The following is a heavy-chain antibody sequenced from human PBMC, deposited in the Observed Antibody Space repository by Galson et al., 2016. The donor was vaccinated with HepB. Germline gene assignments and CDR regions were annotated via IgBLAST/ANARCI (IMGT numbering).Heavy chain of an antibody. CDR1: GYSFTSYW. D-gene: IGHD4-17*01. V-gene: IGHV5-51*01. J-gene: IGHJ4*02. CDR2: IYPGDSDT. Sequence: QSGAEVKKPGESLKISCKGSGYSFTSYWIGWVRQMPGKGLEWMGIIYPGDSDTRYSPSFQGQVTISADKSISTAYLQWSSLKASDTAMYYCARHAATVTTSDYDFDYWGQGTLVTVSS. CDR3: ARHAATVTTSDYDFDY.